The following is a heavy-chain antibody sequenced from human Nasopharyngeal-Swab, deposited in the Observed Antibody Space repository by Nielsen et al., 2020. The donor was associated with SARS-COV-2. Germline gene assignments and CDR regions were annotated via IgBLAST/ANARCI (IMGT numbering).Heavy chain of an antibody. V-gene: IGHV7-4-1*02. CDR3: ARGHDTSDY. CDR2: IDTNTGNP. Sequence: WVRQAPGQGLEWMGWIDTNTGNPTYAQGFTGRFVFSLDTSVSTAYLQVSSLKAEDTAVYYCARGHDTSDYWGQGTLVTVSS. J-gene: IGHJ4*02. D-gene: IGHD3-9*01.